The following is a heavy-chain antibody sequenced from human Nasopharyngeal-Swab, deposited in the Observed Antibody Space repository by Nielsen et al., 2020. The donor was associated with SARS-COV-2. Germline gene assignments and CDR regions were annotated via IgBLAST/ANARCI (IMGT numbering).Heavy chain of an antibody. D-gene: IGHD4-11*01. CDR2: IKQDRSEK. J-gene: IGHJ4*02. V-gene: IGHV3-7*01. CDR3: ATDGYSFGYDRGY. CDR1: GFTFSTYW. Sequence: GESLKISCATSGFTFSTYWMTWVRQAPGKGLEWVANIKQDRSEKYYIDSVKGRFTISRDNAKSSLFLEMNSLRVEDTALYYCATDGYSFGYDRGYWGQGTLVIVSS.